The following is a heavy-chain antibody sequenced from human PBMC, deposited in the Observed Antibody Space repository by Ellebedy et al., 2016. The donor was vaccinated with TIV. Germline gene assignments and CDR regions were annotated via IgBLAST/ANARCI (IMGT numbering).Heavy chain of an antibody. CDR1: GFTFTNYQ. V-gene: IGHV3-48*03. J-gene: IGHJ6*02. CDR2: ISGSGGTI. D-gene: IGHD5-12*01. CDR3: AREDSGYDTYYYYGLDV. Sequence: GESLKISCVASGFTFTNYQMNWVRQAPGKGLEWVSYISGSGGTIYYAASVKGRFTISRDNAKNSLYLQMNSLRAEDTAVYYCAREDSGYDTYYYYGLDVWGQGTTVTVSS.